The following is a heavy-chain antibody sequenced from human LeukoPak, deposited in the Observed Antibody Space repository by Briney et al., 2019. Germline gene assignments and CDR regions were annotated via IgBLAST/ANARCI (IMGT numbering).Heavy chain of an antibody. CDR1: GLTFSTSG. CDR2: IGPTGSDR. V-gene: IGHV3-21*06. Sequence: PGGSLRLSCTASGLTFSTSGFNWVRQAPGKGLEWAASIGPTGSDRYHADSIKGRFTISRENANNFRYLQMNSLRAEDTAVYYCATETNGRHYDYGGQGTLLTVSS. J-gene: IGHJ4*02. CDR3: ATETNGRHYDY. D-gene: IGHD1-14*01.